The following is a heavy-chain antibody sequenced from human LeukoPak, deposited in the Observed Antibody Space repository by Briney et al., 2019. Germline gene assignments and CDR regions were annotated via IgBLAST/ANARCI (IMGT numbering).Heavy chain of an antibody. J-gene: IGHJ4*02. D-gene: IGHD6-19*01. CDR1: GFTFSTYS. CDR2: ISSSSSTI. CDR3: ARYSSGWSFDY. Sequence: GGSLRLSCAASGFTFSTYSMNWGRQAPGKGLEWVSYISSSSSTIYYADSVKGRFTISRDNAKNSLYLQMHYLRDEDTALYYCARYSSGWSFDYWGQGTLVTVSS. V-gene: IGHV3-48*02.